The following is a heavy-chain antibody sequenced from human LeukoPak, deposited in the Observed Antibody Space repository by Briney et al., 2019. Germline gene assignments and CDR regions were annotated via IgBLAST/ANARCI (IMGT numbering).Heavy chain of an antibody. CDR3: AKGEVVPAAIYGMDV. D-gene: IGHD2-2*02. Sequence: PGGSLRLSCAASGFTFSSYAMNWVGQAPGKGPEWVSLIKGSGDSTYYADSVRGRFTISRDNSKNTLYLQMNSLRGEDTAVYYCAKGEVVPAAIYGMDVWGQGTTVTVS. V-gene: IGHV3-23*01. CDR2: IKGSGDST. CDR1: GFTFSSYA. J-gene: IGHJ6*02.